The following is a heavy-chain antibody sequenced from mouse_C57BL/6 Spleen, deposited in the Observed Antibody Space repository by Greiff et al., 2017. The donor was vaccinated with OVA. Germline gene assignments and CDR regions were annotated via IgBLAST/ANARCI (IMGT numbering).Heavy chain of an antibody. V-gene: IGHV1-22*01. D-gene: IGHD1-1*01. Sequence: VQLQQSGPELVKPGASVKMSCKASGYTFTDYNMHWVKQSHGKSLEWIGYINPNNGGTSSNQKFKGKATLTVNKSSSTAYMELRSLTSEDSAVYYCAREDYGSSYWFAYWGQGTLVTVSA. CDR3: AREDYGSSYWFAY. CDR2: INPNNGGT. J-gene: IGHJ3*01. CDR1: GYTFTDYN.